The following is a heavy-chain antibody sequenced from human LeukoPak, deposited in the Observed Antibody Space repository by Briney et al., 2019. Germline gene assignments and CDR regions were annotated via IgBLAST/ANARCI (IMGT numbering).Heavy chain of an antibody. Sequence: QPGGSLRLSCAASGFTFSSYAMHWVRQAPGKGLEWVAVISYDGSNKYYADSVKGRFTISRDNSKNTLYLQMNSLRAEDTAVYYCAIPGIAVAGLAPWGQGTLVTVSS. V-gene: IGHV3-30*04. CDR1: GFTFSSYA. D-gene: IGHD6-19*01. CDR3: AIPGIAVAGLAP. CDR2: ISYDGSNK. J-gene: IGHJ4*02.